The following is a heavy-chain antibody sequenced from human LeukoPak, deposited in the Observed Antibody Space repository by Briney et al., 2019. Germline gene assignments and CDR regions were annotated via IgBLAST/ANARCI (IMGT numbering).Heavy chain of an antibody. V-gene: IGHV4-38-2*02. J-gene: IGHJ4*02. Sequence: SETLSLTCIVSGYSISSGYYWGWIRQPPGKGLEWIGSIFHSGSTYYNPSLKSRVTISVDTSKNQFSLKLSSVTAADTAVYYCAREYSYGFADYWGQGTLVTVSS. CDR2: IFHSGST. CDR3: AREYSYGFADY. CDR1: GYSISSGYY. D-gene: IGHD5-18*01.